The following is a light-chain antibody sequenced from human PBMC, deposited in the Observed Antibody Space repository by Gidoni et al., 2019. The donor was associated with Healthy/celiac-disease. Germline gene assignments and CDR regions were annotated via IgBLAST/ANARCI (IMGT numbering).Light chain of an antibody. V-gene: IGKV4-1*01. CDR1: QSVLYSSNNKNY. Sequence: DIVMTQSPDSLAVSLGERATINCKSSQSVLYSSNNKNYLAWYQQKPGQPPKLLIYWASTRESGVPDRFSGSGSGTDFTLTISSLQAEDVAVYYCQQDYSTLRPLAFGGGTKVEIK. CDR2: WAS. J-gene: IGKJ4*01. CDR3: QQDYSTLRPLA.